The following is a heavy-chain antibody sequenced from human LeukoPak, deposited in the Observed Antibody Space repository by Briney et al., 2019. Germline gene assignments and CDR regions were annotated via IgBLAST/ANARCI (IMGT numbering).Heavy chain of an antibody. J-gene: IGHJ4*02. V-gene: IGHV1-18*01. CDR1: GYTFTSYG. CDR2: TSADNGHT. Sequence: GASVKVSCKASGYTFTSYGISWVRQAPGQGLEWMGFTSADNGHTNYVQKFQGRVTMTTDTSTNTAYMELRSLRFDDTAMYYCARDYFSDYVFDFWGQGILITVSS. CDR3: ARDYFSDYVFDF. D-gene: IGHD3-10*02.